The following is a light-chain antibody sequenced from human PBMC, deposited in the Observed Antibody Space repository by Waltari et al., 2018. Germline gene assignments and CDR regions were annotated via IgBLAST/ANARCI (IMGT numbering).Light chain of an antibody. V-gene: IGKV1-13*02. Sequence: AIQLTQSPSSLSTSVGDRVNITCRASQGISSALAWYQQKPGRAPKLLIYDASTLESGVPSRFSGSGSGTDFTLSISSLQPEDLATYYCQQFNSYPFTFGPGTKVDIK. CDR2: DAS. J-gene: IGKJ3*01. CDR1: QGISSA. CDR3: QQFNSYPFT.